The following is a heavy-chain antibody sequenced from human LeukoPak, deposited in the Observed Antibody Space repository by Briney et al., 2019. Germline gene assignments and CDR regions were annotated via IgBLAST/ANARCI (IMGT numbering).Heavy chain of an antibody. CDR2: IYYSGST. CDR1: GGSISSYY. V-gene: IGHV4-59*01. J-gene: IGHJ3*02. CDR3: ARADYYDSNGYYYGPPGDDAFDI. Sequence: SETLSLTCTVSGGSISSYYWSWIRQPPGKGREWIGYIYYSGSTNYNPSLKSRVTISVDTSKNQFSLKLSSVTAADTAVYYCARADYYDSNGYYYGPPGDDAFDIWGQGTMVTVSS. D-gene: IGHD3-22*01.